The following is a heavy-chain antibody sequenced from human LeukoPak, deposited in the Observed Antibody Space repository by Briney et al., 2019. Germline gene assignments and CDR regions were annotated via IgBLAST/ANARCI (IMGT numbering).Heavy chain of an antibody. CDR2: IYHSGST. V-gene: IGHV4-38-2*01. D-gene: IGHD5-24*01. Sequence: SETLSLTCAVSGYSISSGYYWGWIRQPPGQGLEWIGSIYHSGSTYYNPSLKSRVTISVDTSNNQFSLKLSSVTAADTAVYYCARLGMVGWLHRPFDYWGQGTLVTVSS. CDR1: GYSISSGYY. J-gene: IGHJ4*02. CDR3: ARLGMVGWLHRPFDY.